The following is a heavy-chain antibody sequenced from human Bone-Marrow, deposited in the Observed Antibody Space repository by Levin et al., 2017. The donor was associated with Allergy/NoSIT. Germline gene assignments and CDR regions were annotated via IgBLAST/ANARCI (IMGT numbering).Heavy chain of an antibody. CDR2: ISYSGNT. J-gene: IGHJ6*02. V-gene: IGHV4-59*01. D-gene: IGHD3-9*01. CDR3: ARGEAELVDYDLLTGVADYNYGLDV. CDR1: GGSSRSYY. Sequence: SQTLSLTCTVSGGSSRSYYWSWVRPPPGKGLEWIASISYSGNTNYNPSLESRVSISLATSTTPLSLRLSSVTAADTAVYYCARGEAELVDYDLLTGVADYNYGLDVWGQGTTVIVSS.